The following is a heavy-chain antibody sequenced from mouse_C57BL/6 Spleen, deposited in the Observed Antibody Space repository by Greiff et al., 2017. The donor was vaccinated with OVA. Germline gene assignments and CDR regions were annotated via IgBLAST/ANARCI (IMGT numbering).Heavy chain of an antibody. J-gene: IGHJ3*01. CDR2: IWTGGGT. CDR1: GFSFTSYA. V-gene: IGHV2-9-1*01. Sequence: QVQLQQSGPGLVAPSQRLSITCTVSGFSFTSYAISWVRQPPGKGLEWLGVIWTGGGTNYNSALKSRLSISKDNSKSQVFLKMNSLQTDDTARYYCARNEGDSSGYVRFAYWGQGTLVTVSA. CDR3: ARNEGDSSGYVRFAY. D-gene: IGHD3-2*02.